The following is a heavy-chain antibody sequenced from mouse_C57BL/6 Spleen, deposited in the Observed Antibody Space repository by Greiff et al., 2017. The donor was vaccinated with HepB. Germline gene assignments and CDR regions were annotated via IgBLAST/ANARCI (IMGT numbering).Heavy chain of an antibody. D-gene: IGHD1-1*01. CDR2: IWSDGST. V-gene: IGHV2-6*03. J-gene: IGHJ4*01. Sequence: VQLKESGPGLVAPSQSLSITCTVSGFSLTSYGVHWVRQPPGKGLEWLVVIWSDGSTTYNSALKSRLSISKDNSKSQVFLKMNSLQTDDTAMYYCARDYYGSSYDAMDYWGQGTSVTVSS. CDR3: ARDYYGSSYDAMDY. CDR1: GFSLTSYG.